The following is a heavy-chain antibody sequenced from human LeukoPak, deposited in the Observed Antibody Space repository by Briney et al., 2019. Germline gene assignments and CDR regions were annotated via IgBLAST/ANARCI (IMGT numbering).Heavy chain of an antibody. CDR2: IRYSGRT. J-gene: IGHJ4*02. D-gene: IGHD3-10*01. Sequence: SETLSLTCTISGGSMSTYYWSWIRQPPGKGLEWIGSIRYSGRTYYKPSLKSRVTLSVDTSKNQLLLNLRSVTAADTAMYYCAREFNGSPDYLGQGTLVTVSS. V-gene: IGHV4-59*05. CDR3: AREFNGSPDY. CDR1: GGSMSTYY.